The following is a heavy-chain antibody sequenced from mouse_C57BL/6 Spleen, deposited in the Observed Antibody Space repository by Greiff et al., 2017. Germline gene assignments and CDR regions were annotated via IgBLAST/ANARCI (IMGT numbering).Heavy chain of an antibody. CDR3: AGMDYYGSSCMFAD. CDR2: IYPSSGGT. D-gene: IGHD1-1*01. Sequence: QVQLQQPGAELVKPGASVKLSCKASGYTFTSYWMHWVKQRPGRGLEWIGRIYPSSGGTKYNEKFKSKATLTVDKPSSTAYMQLSSLTSEDSAVSYCAGMDYYGSSCMFADWGQGTLVTVSA. CDR1: GYTFTSYW. J-gene: IGHJ3*01. V-gene: IGHV1-72*01.